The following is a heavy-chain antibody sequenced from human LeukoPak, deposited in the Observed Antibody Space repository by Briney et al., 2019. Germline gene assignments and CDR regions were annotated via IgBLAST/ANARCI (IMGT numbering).Heavy chain of an antibody. V-gene: IGHV1-2*02. J-gene: IGHJ4*02. CDR3: ARWEMATIRGMDY. D-gene: IGHD5-24*01. CDR1: GYTFTGYY. CDR2: INPNSGGT. Sequence: GASVKVSCKASGYTFTGYYMHWVRQAPGQGLEWMGWINPNSGGTNYAQKFQGGVTMTRDTSISTAYMELSRLGSDDTAVYYCARWEMATIRGMDYWGQGTLVTVSS.